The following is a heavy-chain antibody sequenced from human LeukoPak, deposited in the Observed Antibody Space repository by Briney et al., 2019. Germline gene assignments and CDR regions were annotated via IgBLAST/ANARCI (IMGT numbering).Heavy chain of an antibody. CDR2: IKQDGSEK. V-gene: IGHV3-7*03. J-gene: IGHJ3*02. D-gene: IGHD5-18*01. Sequence: GGSLRLSCEASGFTFSSYWMSWVRQAPGKGLEWVANIKQDGSEKYYVDSVKGRFTISRDNAKNSLYLQMNSLRAEDTAVYYCAKASLGYSYGYYAFDIWGQGTMVTVSS. CDR1: GFTFSSYW. CDR3: AKASLGYSYGYYAFDI.